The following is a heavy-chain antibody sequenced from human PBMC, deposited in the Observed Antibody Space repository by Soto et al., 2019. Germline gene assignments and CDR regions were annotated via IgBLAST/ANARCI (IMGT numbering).Heavy chain of an antibody. J-gene: IGHJ6*04. V-gene: IGHV4-34*01. CDR1: GGSFSAYY. CDR2: IDHSGST. Sequence: AETPALTCAVYGGSFSAYYWSWIRQAPGKELEWIGEIDHSGSTNYNASLESRVTISVDTSKNQFSLKVSSVTAADTDMYHCAGSYRELFDGVDVRGNVATV. D-gene: IGHD1-26*01. CDR3: AGSYRELFDGVDV.